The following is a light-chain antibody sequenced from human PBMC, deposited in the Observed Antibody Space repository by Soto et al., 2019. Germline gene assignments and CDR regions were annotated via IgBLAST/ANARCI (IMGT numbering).Light chain of an antibody. J-gene: IGKJ2*01. Sequence: EIVLTQSPGTLSLSPGERATLSCRASQSVNNNYLAWYQQRPGQAPRLLIYGASSRATGIPDRFSGSGSGPDFTLTITRLEPEDFAVYFCQQFGSSPPSYTFGQGTKLEIK. V-gene: IGKV3-20*01. CDR3: QQFGSSPPSYT. CDR2: GAS. CDR1: QSVNNNY.